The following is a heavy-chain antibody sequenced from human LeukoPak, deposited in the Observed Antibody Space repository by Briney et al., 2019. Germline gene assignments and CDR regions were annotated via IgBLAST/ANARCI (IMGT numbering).Heavy chain of an antibody. D-gene: IGHD5-12*01. CDR1: GFTHRSYA. CDR3: ARVRDLYRDY. Sequence: GESLSLFYAVCGFTHRSYALRWVRPPPGKGLEWVSSIRVVCTYTFYADSVMGRFTISRDNAKSSLYLHMSSLRAEDTAVYYCARVRDLYRDYWGQGILVTVSS. J-gene: IGHJ4*02. V-gene: IGHV3-21*01. CDR2: IRVVCTYT.